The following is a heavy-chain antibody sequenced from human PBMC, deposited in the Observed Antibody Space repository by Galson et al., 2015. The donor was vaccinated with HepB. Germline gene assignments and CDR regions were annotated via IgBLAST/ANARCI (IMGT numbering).Heavy chain of an antibody. CDR1: GFSLSTSGVG. J-gene: IGHJ4*02. CDR2: IYWNDDK. CDR3: AHRRLGDYFDY. V-gene: IGHV2-5*01. D-gene: IGHD4-11*01. Sequence: PALVKPTQTLTLTCTFSGFSLSTSGVGVGWIRQPPGKALEWLAIIYWNDDKRYSPSLKSRLTITKDTSKNQVVLTMINMDPVDTATYYCAHRRLGDYFDYWGQGTLVTVSS.